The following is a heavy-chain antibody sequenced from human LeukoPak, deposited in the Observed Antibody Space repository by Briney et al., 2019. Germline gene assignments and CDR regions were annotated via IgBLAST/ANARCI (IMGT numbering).Heavy chain of an antibody. CDR1: GGTFSNYA. J-gene: IGHJ6*03. Sequence: SVKVSCKASGGTFSNYAFSWVRQAPGQGLEWMGRIIPIFGTANYAQKLQGRVTITTDESTSTAYMELSSLRSEDTAVYYCASYSSGWSYYYYMDVWGKGTTVTVSS. D-gene: IGHD6-19*01. CDR3: ASYSSGWSYYYYMDV. CDR2: IIPIFGTA. V-gene: IGHV1-69*05.